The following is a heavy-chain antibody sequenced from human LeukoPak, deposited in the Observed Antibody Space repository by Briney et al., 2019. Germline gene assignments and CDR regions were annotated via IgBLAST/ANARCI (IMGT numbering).Heavy chain of an antibody. D-gene: IGHD1-14*01. V-gene: IGHV4-34*12. Sequence: SETLSLTCAVYGQSVSGSRSYWAWIRQPPGKGLEWIGNVLLSGRTTYNPALGSRVSISMDSSKNQFSLTLTSVTAADTAVYYCAKEPDGIRFDPWGQGTLVTVSS. J-gene: IGHJ5*02. CDR1: GQSVSGSRSY. CDR3: AKEPDGIRFDP. CDR2: VLLSGRT.